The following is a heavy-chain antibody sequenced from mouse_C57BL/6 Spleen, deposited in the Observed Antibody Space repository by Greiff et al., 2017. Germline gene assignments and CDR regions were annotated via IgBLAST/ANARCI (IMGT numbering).Heavy chain of an antibody. CDR1: GYSITSGYY. CDR3: ARVAYLYYFDY. D-gene: IGHD6-5*01. V-gene: IGHV3-6*01. CDR2: ISYDGSN. J-gene: IGHJ2*01. Sequence: EVQLQESGPGLVKPSQSLSLTCSVTGYSITSGYYWNWIRQFPGNKLEWMGYISYDGSNNYNPSLKNRISITRDTSKNQFFLKLNSVTTEDTATYYCARVAYLYYFDYWGQGTTLTVSS.